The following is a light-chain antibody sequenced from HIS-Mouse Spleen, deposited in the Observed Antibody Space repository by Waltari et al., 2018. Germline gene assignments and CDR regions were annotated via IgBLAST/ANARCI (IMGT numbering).Light chain of an antibody. Sequence: QSALTQPASVSGSPGQSITISCTGTSSDVGSHNLVSWYQQHPGKAPKLMIYEGSKRPSGVSNRFSGSKSGNTASLTISGLQAEDEADYYCCSYAGTNWVFGGGTKLTVL. CDR2: EGS. V-gene: IGLV2-23*01. J-gene: IGLJ3*02. CDR1: SSDVGSHNL. CDR3: CSYAGTNWV.